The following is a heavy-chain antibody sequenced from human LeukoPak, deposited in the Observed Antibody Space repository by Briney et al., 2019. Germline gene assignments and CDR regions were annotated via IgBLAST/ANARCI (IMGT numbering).Heavy chain of an antibody. D-gene: IGHD2-2*01. CDR1: GYTSTNYG. V-gene: IGHV1-18*01. CDR2: INAYNGDT. CDR3: ARWGLVAPGTYYYYYMDV. Sequence: ASVKVSCKASGYTSTNYGVSWVRQAPGQGLEWMGWINAYNGDTHYAQNLQGRLTMTTDTSTSMAFMELRSLRPDDTAVYFCARWGLVAPGTYYYYYMDVWGRRTTVTVSS. J-gene: IGHJ6*03.